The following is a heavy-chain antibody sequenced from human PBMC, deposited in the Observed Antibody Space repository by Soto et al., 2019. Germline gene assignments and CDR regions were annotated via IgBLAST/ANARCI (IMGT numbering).Heavy chain of an antibody. D-gene: IGHD5-18*01. V-gene: IGHV3-15*01. CDR3: TTERSDTSMVFDY. CDR2: IKSKTDGGTT. Sequence: VGSLRVSCAASGLPFSNAWMSWVRQAPGKGLEWVGRIKSKTDGGTTGYAAPVKGRFTISRDDSKNTLYLQMNNLKTEGTVIYYCTTERSDTSMVFDYWGQGTLVTVSS. CDR1: GLPFSNAW. J-gene: IGHJ4*02.